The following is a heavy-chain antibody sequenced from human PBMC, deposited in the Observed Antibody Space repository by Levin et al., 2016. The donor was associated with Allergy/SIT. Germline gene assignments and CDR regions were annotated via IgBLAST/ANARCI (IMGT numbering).Heavy chain of an antibody. J-gene: IGHJ3*02. CDR3: AREVKVAAATDAFDI. V-gene: IGHV4-31*03. CDR2: ISHRGTT. D-gene: IGHD2-2*01. Sequence: SETLSLTCIVSGGSITSNNYFWSWLRQHPEKGLEWIGYISHRGTTYYNPSLVSRVTISRDTSKNQFSLKVNSVTAADTAVYYCAREVKVAAATDAFDIWGQGTMVTVSS. CDR1: GGSITSNNYF.